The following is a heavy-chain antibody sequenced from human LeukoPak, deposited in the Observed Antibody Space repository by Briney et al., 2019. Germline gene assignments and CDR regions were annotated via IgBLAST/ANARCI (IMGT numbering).Heavy chain of an antibody. CDR2: IYYSGST. CDR3: ATLYGSGTYYNAPFDY. J-gene: IGHJ4*02. Sequence: SETLSFTCTVSGGSISSYYWSWIRQPPGKGLEWIGFIYYSGSTTYNPSLKSRVIISVDTSKNQISLKVTSVTAADTAIYYCATLYGSGTYYNAPFDYWGQGTLVTVSS. D-gene: IGHD3-10*01. V-gene: IGHV4-59*01. CDR1: GGSISSYY.